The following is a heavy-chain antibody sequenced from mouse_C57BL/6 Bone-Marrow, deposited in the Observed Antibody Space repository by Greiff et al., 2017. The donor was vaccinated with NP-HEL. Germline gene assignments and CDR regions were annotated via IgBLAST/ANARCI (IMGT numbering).Heavy chain of an antibody. J-gene: IGHJ4*01. CDR2: IWRGGST. CDR1: GFSLTSYG. Sequence: QVQLKESGPGLVQPSQSLSITCTVSGFSLTSYGVHWVRQSPGKGLEWLGVIWRGGSTDYNAAFMSRLSITKDNSKSQVFFKMNSLQADDTAIYYCAKRGGYGNSYAMDYWGQGTSVTVSS. V-gene: IGHV2-5*01. CDR3: AKRGGYGNSYAMDY. D-gene: IGHD2-1*01.